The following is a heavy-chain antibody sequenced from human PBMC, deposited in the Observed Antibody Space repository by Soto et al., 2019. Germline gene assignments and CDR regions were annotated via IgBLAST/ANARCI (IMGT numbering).Heavy chain of an antibody. CDR2: LIPVYGTP. Sequence: QVHLVQSGAEVRKPGSSVRVSCKACGGTFSNYFIGWVRQAPGQGLEWMGGLIPVYGTPSYAQNSQGRVTISADRSTGTTYLELKNLTSEDTAIYYCARGPDGPLVVLVPFDPWGQGTPVTVSS. CDR1: GGTFSNYF. J-gene: IGHJ5*02. V-gene: IGHV1-69*06. CDR3: ARGPDGPLVVLVPFDP. D-gene: IGHD2-21*01.